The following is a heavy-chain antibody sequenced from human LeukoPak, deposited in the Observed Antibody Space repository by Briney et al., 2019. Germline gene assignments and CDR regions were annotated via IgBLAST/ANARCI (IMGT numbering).Heavy chain of an antibody. V-gene: IGHV3-74*01. CDR1: GFTFKLYW. J-gene: IGHJ5*02. CDR3: VRGGPSTWS. D-gene: IGHD2-15*01. CDR2: INDDGSDT. Sequence: GGSLRLSCAVSGFTFKLYWMHWVRQGPGKGPVWVSRINDDGSDTTYADSVKGRFTISRDDAKNMLFLQMNSLRAEDTAVYYCVRGGPSTWSWGQGTLVTVSS.